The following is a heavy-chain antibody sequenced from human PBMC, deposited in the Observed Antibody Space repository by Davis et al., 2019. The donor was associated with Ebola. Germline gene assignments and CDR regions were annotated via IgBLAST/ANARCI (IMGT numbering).Heavy chain of an antibody. CDR2: IIPIFGTA. D-gene: IGHD3-10*01. CDR3: ARERAEYYYGSGSYYYYGMDV. V-gene: IGHV1-69*06. J-gene: IGHJ6*02. Sequence: VKVSCKASGYTFTSYGISWVRQAPGQGLEWMGGIIPIFGTANYAQKFQGRVTITADKSTSTAYMELSSLRSEDTAVYYCARERAEYYYGSGSYYYYGMDVWGQGTTVTVSS. CDR1: GYTFTSYG.